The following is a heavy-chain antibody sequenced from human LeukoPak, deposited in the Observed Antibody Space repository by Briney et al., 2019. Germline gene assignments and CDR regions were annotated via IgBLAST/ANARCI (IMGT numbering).Heavy chain of an antibody. J-gene: IGHJ5*02. Sequence: ASVKVSCKASGYTFTGYYIHWVRQAPGQGLEWMGWINPNSGGTNYAQKFQGRVTMTRDTSISTAYMELSRLRSDDTAVYYCARGAPVYYGSGSGGANWFDPWGQGTLVTVSS. CDR2: INPNSGGT. D-gene: IGHD3-10*01. V-gene: IGHV1-2*02. CDR1: GYTFTGYY. CDR3: ARGAPVYYGSGSGGANWFDP.